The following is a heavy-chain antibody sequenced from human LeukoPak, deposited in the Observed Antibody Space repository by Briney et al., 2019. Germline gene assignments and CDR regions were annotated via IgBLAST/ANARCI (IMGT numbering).Heavy chain of an antibody. CDR3: ARGTYYYDSSGYYS. CDR2: IYTSGST. Sequence: SETLSLTCTVSGGSISSGSYYWSWIRQPAGKGLEWIGRIYTSGSTNYNPSLKSRVTISVDTSKNQFSLKLSSVTAADTAVYYCARGTYYYDSSGYYSWSQGTLVTVSS. D-gene: IGHD3-22*01. CDR1: GGSISSGSYY. J-gene: IGHJ4*02. V-gene: IGHV4-61*02.